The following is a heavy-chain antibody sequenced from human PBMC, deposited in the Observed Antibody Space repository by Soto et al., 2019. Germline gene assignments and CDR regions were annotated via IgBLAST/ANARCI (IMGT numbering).Heavy chain of an antibody. D-gene: IGHD2-2*01. J-gene: IGHJ6*02. CDR1: GFAFSYYG. V-gene: IGHV3-30*18. CDR2: ISYDGSNT. CDR3: AKARGLLVPAAKTAYYYGMDV. Sequence: QGQLVESGGGVVQPGRSLRLSCAASGFAFSYYGIHWVRQAPGKGLEWVAVISYDGSNTYYADSVKGRFTISRDNSKNTVYLQMNSLRAEDTAVYYCAKARGLLVPAAKTAYYYGMDVWGQGTTVTVSS.